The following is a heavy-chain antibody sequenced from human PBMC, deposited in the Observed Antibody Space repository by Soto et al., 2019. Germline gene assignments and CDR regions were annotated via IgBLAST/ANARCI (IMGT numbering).Heavy chain of an antibody. D-gene: IGHD5-12*01. Sequence: GGSLRLSCVVSGFTFSNAWMSWVRQAPGKGLEWVGRIKSKTDGGTTDYAAPVKGRFTISRDNSKNTLYLQMNSLKTEDTAVYYCTTMALDIVATIDLWGQGTLVTVSS. CDR1: GFTFSNAW. CDR2: IKSKTDGGTT. CDR3: TTMALDIVATIDL. J-gene: IGHJ4*02. V-gene: IGHV3-15*01.